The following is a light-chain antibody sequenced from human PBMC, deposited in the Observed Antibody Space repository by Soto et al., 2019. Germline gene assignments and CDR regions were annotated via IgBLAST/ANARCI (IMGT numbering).Light chain of an antibody. CDR1: PGSSSY. CDR3: QQVNVYPST. CDR2: DAS. Sequence: IQFTQSPTSLSASVGDSVTNNYLTRPGSSSYFGWYQQKPGKAPNLLLYDASTLHSGVPSRFSGGGSGTDFTPTISSLQPEDFATYYCQQVNVYPSTFGGGTKVDI. J-gene: IGKJ4*01. V-gene: IGKV1-9*01.